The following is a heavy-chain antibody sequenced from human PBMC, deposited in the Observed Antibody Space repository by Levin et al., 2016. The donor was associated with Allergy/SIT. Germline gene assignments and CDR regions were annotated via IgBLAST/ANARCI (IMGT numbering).Heavy chain of an antibody. D-gene: IGHD2-2*01. V-gene: IGHV4-4*02. CDR3: AGRKKGWPAARMRNAFDI. J-gene: IGHJ3*02. CDR2: IYHSGST. Sequence: SETLSLTCAVSGGSISSSNWWSWVRQPPGKGLEWIGEIYHSGSTNYNPSLKGRVTISVDKSKNQFSLKLSSVTAADTAVYYCAGRKKGWPAARMRNAFDIWGQGTMVTVSS. CDR1: GGSISSSNW.